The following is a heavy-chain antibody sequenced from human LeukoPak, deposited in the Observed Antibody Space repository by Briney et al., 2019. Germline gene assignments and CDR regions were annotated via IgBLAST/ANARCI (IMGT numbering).Heavy chain of an antibody. J-gene: IGHJ4*02. CDR1: GGSFSGYY. CDR3: ARSRRETYCSSTSCAKYYFDY. Sequence: KPSETLSLTCAVYGGSFSGYYWSWIRQPPGKALERIGEINHSGSTNYDPSLKSRVTISVDTSKNQFSLKLSSVTAADTAVYYCARSRRETYCSSTSCAKYYFDYWGQGTLVTVSS. D-gene: IGHD2-2*01. V-gene: IGHV4-34*01. CDR2: INHSGST.